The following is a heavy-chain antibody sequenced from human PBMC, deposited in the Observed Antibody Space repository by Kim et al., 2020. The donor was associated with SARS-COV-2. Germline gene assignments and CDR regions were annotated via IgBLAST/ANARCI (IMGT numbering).Heavy chain of an antibody. V-gene: IGHV1-46*01. Sequence: ASVKVSCKASGYRFTDFYIEWVRQAPGQVPECIGFIKPDNSYIRYAQQFSGRVTLTGDTSTSTVYMEMSSLRSDDTAVYYCARHLKGGAGNWATSGFDSWGQGTLVIVSS. CDR1: GYRFTDFY. D-gene: IGHD6-13*01. CDR2: IKPDNSYI. J-gene: IGHJ5*01. CDR3: ARHLKGGAGNWATSGFDS.